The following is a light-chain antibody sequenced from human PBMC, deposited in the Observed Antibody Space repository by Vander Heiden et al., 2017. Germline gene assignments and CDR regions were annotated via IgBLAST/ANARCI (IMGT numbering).Light chain of an antibody. J-gene: IGKJ1*01. Sequence: DPVTITCRASQSISSYLNWYQQKPGKAPKLLIYAASSLQSGVPSRVSGSGSGTDFTLTISSLQPEDFATYYCQQSYSNPQTFGQGTKVEIK. CDR2: AAS. CDR3: QQSYSNPQT. CDR1: QSISSY. V-gene: IGKV1-39*01.